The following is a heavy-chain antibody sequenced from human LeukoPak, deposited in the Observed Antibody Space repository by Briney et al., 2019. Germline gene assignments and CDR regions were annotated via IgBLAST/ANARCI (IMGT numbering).Heavy chain of an antibody. Sequence: ASVKVSCKASGYTFTGYYKHWVRQAPGQGLEWMGWINPNSGGTNYAQKFQGRVTMTRDTSISTAYMELSRLRSDDTAVYYCAREWDIVVVSYMDVWGQGTTVTVSS. D-gene: IGHD2-2*01. CDR1: GYTFTGYY. CDR3: AREWDIVVVSYMDV. V-gene: IGHV1-2*02. CDR2: INPNSGGT. J-gene: IGHJ6*02.